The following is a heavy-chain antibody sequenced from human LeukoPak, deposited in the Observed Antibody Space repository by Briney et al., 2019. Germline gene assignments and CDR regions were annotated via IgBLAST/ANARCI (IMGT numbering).Heavy chain of an antibody. D-gene: IGHD6-6*01. Sequence: GGSLRLSCAASGFTFSSYDMHWVRQATGKGLEWVSAIGTAGDTYYPGSVKGRFTISREHAKNSLYLQMNSLRAGDTAVYYCARGRYSSSSGRYFDLWGRGTLVTVSS. CDR3: ARGRYSSSSGRYFDL. CDR1: GFTFSSYD. J-gene: IGHJ2*01. CDR2: IGTAGDT. V-gene: IGHV3-13*01.